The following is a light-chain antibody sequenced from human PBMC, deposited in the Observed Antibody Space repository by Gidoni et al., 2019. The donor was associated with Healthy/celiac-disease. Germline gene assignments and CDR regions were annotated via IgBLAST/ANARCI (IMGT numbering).Light chain of an antibody. Sequence: HSVLTPPPSLSAAPGQKVTISCSGSSSNIGNNYVSWYQQLPGTAPKLLIYENNKRPSGFPDRFSGSKSGTSATLGITGLQTGDEADYYCGTWDSSLSAVVFGGGTKLTVL. CDR2: ENN. V-gene: IGLV1-51*02. CDR1: SSNIGNNY. J-gene: IGLJ2*01. CDR3: GTWDSSLSAVV.